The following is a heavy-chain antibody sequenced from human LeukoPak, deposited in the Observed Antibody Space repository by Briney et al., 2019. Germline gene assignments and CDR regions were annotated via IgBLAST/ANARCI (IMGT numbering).Heavy chain of an antibody. J-gene: IGHJ6*02. CDR2: INSDGSST. Sequence: GGSLRLSCAVSGFTLSSYWMHWVRQAPGKGLVWVSRINSDGSSTSYAYSVKGRFTISRDNTKNTLYLQLNSLRAEDTAVDYCARVGEYYYGMDVWGQGTTVTVSS. V-gene: IGHV3-74*01. CDR3: ARVGEYYYGMDV. CDR1: GFTLSSYW.